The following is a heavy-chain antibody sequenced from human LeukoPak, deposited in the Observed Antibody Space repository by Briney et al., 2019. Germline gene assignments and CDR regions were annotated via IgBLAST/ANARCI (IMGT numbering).Heavy chain of an antibody. D-gene: IGHD2-15*01. J-gene: IGHJ6*03. CDR1: GFTFSSYE. V-gene: IGHV3-48*03. CDR2: ISSSGSTI. Sequence: GGSLRLSCAASGFTFSSYEMNWVRQAPGKGLEWVSYISSSGSTIYYADSVKGRFTISRDNAKNSLFLQMNSLRAEDTAVYYCARVLRYCSGGNCYSGGLGYMDVWGKGTTVTISS. CDR3: ARVLRYCSGGNCYSGGLGYMDV.